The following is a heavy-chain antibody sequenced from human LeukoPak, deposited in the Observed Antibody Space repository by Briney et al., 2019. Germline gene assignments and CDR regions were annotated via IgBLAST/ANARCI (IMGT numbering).Heavy chain of an antibody. CDR1: GFTFGRSA. J-gene: IGHJ4*02. CDR2: ISSSGNT. CDR3: VKGRTSEDGLDF. V-gene: IGHV3-23*01. Sequence: GGSLRLSCEASGFTFGRSAMTWVRQTPGKGLEWFSSISSSGNTYYADSVKGRFTISRDNSKNLVNLQMNSLRAEDTAIYYCVKGRTSEDGLDFWGQGSLVTVSS. D-gene: IGHD5-24*01.